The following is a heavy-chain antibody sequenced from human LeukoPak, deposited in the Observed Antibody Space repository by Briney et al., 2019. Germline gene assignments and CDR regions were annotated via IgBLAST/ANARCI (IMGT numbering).Heavy chain of an antibody. J-gene: IGHJ4*02. Sequence: SVTVSFKASGYTFTTYAMNWVGQAPGQGREWMGWINTNTGNPTYTQGFPGRFVFSLDTSVSTAYLHISSLTSPARPGPYFARGTGYSSRWPPHWGQGNLVTVSS. D-gene: IGHD6-13*01. CDR2: INTNTGNP. V-gene: IGHV7-4-1*02. CDR3: ARGTGYSSRWPPH. CDR1: GYTFTTYA.